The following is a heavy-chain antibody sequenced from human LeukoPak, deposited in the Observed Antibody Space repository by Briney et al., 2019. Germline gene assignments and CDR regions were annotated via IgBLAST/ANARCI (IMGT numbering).Heavy chain of an antibody. D-gene: IGHD3-22*01. J-gene: IGHJ4*02. CDR3: ARVRSYYYDSSGYLEHFDY. CDR2: IYYSGST. CDR1: GGSISSYY. V-gene: IGHV4-59*01. Sequence: SETLSLTCTVSGGSISSYYWSWIRQPPGKGLEWIGYIYYSGSTNYNPSLKSRVTVSVDTSKNQFSLKLSSVTAADTAVYYCARVRSYYYDSSGYLEHFDYWGQGTLVTVSS.